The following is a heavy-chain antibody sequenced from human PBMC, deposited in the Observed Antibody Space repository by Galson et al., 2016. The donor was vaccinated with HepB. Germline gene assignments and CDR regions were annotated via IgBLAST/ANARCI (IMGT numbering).Heavy chain of an antibody. CDR2: IIPIFGTA. CDR1: GYTFTSYA. Sequence: SVKVSCKASGYTFTSYAISWVRQAPGQGLEWMGGIIPIFGTANYAQKFQGRVTITADKSTSTAYMELSSLRSEDTAVYYCARAGSSSWLYYYYYMDVWGKGTTVTVSS. J-gene: IGHJ6*03. D-gene: IGHD6-13*01. V-gene: IGHV1-69*06. CDR3: ARAGSSSWLYYYYYMDV.